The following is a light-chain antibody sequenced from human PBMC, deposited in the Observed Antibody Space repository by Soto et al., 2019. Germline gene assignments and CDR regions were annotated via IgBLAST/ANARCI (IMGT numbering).Light chain of an antibody. V-gene: IGLV2-8*01. CDR2: EVT. J-gene: IGLJ1*01. CDR1: SGDVGGYDY. CDR3: QSHDSSLSAYV. Sequence: QSVLTQPPSASGSPGQSVTISCTGTSGDVGGYDYVSWYQQHPGKAPKLMIYEVTKRPLGVPDRFSGSKSGNTASLTVSGLQAEDEADYYCQSHDSSLSAYVFGTGTKVTVL.